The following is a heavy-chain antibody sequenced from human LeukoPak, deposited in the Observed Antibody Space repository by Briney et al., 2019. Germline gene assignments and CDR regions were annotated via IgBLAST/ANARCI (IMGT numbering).Heavy chain of an antibody. CDR1: GFSFSSYS. CDR3: ARDYVYAFDY. CDR2: ISGDGNAK. V-gene: IGHV3-48*01. D-gene: IGHD2/OR15-2a*01. J-gene: IGHJ4*02. Sequence: GGSLRLSCAASGFSFSSYSINWVRQAPGKGLEWVSYISGDGNAKHYTDSVKGRFTISRDNAKNALYLQMNSLRAEDTAVYFCARDYVYAFDYWGQGTLITVSS.